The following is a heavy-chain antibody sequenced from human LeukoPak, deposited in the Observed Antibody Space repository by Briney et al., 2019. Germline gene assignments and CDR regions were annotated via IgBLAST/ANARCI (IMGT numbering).Heavy chain of an antibody. J-gene: IGHJ5*02. V-gene: IGHV4-59*01. D-gene: IGHD3-10*01. CDR1: GDSISSYY. Sequence: KPSETLSLTCTVSGDSISSYYWNWIRQPPGKGLEWIGHIHFSGETNYNPSLKSRVTISLDSAKNQFSLRLISVTAADTAVSYCARRVQMSSASATSNTWLDPWGQGTLVSVSP. CDR2: IHFSGET. CDR3: ARRVQMSSASATSNTWLDP.